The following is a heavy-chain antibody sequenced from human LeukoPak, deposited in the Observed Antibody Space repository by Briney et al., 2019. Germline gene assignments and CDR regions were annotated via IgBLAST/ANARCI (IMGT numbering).Heavy chain of an antibody. J-gene: IGHJ5*02. V-gene: IGHV3-74*01. CDR3: TRNFDYGDYL. Sequence: PGGSLRLSCVASGFTFSSYWMHWVRQDPGKGLVWVSRINPDGSVTGYADSVKGRFTVSRDNAKNTFYLQMNSLRAEDTAIYYCTRNFDYGDYLWGQGTLVTVSS. CDR1: GFTFSSYW. D-gene: IGHD4-17*01. CDR2: INPDGSVT.